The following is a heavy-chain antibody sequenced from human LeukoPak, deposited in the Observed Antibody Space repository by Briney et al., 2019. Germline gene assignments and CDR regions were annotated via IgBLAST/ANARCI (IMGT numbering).Heavy chain of an antibody. V-gene: IGHV4-59*01. D-gene: IGHD3-10*01. J-gene: IGHJ4*02. CDR2: IYYGGST. CDR3: ARQTYYASGTYYFLEF. CDR1: GGSISTYD. Sequence: SETLSLTCTVSGGSISTYDWSWIRQPPVKGLEWIGYIYYGGSTNYNPSLKSRVTMSVDTSKNQFSLKLSSVTAADTAVYYCARQTYYASGTYYFLEFWGQGTLVTVSS.